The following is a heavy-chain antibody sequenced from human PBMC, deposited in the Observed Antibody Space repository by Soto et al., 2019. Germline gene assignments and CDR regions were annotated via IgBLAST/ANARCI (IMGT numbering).Heavy chain of an antibody. V-gene: IGHV2-5*02. CDR1: GFSLSTSGVA. Sequence: QITLKESGPTLVTPTQTVTLTCTFSGFSLSTSGVAVGWIRQPPGKALEWLELIYWDDDKRYSPSLKSRLNINKDTSKNQVVLTMNNMDPVDTATYYCTHSGGYCSSTSCPNIVDVWGQGTTVTVSS. CDR2: IYWDDDK. D-gene: IGHD2-2*01. J-gene: IGHJ6*02. CDR3: THSGGYCSSTSCPNIVDV.